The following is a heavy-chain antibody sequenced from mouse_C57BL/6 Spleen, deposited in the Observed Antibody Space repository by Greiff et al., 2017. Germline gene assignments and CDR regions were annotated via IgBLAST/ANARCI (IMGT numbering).Heavy chain of an antibody. Sequence: VQLKQPGTELVKPGASVKLSCKASGYTFTSYWMHWVKQRPGQGLEWIGNINPSNGGTNYNEKFKGKATLTVDKSYSTAYMQLSSLTSEDSAVYYCARGDLDDGPYYFDDWGQGTTLTVSS. CDR1: GYTFTSYW. J-gene: IGHJ2*01. CDR2: INPSNGGT. CDR3: ARGDLDDGPYYFDD. D-gene: IGHD2-3*01. V-gene: IGHV1-53*01.